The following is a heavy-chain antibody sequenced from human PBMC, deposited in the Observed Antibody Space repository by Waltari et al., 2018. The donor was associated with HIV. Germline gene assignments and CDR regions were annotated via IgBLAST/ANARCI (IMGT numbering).Heavy chain of an antibody. J-gene: IGHJ4*02. D-gene: IGHD3-10*01. CDR1: GGSISSSSYY. CDR3: ASIPITMVQGVNPSPFDY. V-gene: IGHV4-39*01. Sequence: QLQLQESGPGLVKPSETLSLTCTVSGGSISSSSYYWGWIRQPPGKGLEWIGSIYYSGSTYYNPSLKSRVTISVDTSKNQFSLKLSSVTAADTAVYYCASIPITMVQGVNPSPFDYWGQGTLVTVSS. CDR2: IYYSGST.